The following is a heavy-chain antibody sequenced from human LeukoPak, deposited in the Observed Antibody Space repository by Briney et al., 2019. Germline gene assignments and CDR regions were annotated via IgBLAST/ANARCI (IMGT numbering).Heavy chain of an antibody. D-gene: IGHD3-9*01. Sequence: GRSLRLSCAASGFTFSSYAMHWVRQAPGKGLEWVAVISYDGSNKYYADSVKGRFTISRDNSMNTLYLQMISLRTEDTAVYYCANLDDFDILTGYSAFDYWGQGTLVTVSS. V-gene: IGHV3-30-3*01. CDR3: ANLDDFDILTGYSAFDY. CDR2: ISYDGSNK. CDR1: GFTFSSYA. J-gene: IGHJ4*02.